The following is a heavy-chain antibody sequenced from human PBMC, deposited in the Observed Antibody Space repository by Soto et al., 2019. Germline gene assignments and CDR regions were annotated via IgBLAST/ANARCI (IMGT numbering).Heavy chain of an antibody. V-gene: IGHV4-31*03. D-gene: IGHD1-1*01. CDR1: GDSIRSTSSY. J-gene: IGHJ5*02. CDR2: IYYSGST. CDR3: ARDKATTPRHNWFDP. Sequence: QVQLQESGPGLVEPSQTLSLTCTVSGDSIRSTSSYWSWIRQHPGKGLEWIGYIYYSGSTFYNPSLKIRVTISADPSKNQFSRKLTSVTAADTAVYYCARDKATTPRHNWFDPWGQGTLVTVSS.